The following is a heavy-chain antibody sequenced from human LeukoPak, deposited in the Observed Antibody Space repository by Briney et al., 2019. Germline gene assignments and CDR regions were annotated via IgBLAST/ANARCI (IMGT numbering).Heavy chain of an antibody. D-gene: IGHD3-10*01. CDR2: IYHSGST. V-gene: IGHV4-39*07. J-gene: IGHJ3*02. Sequence: PSETLSLTCTVSGGSISSSSYYWGWIRQPPGKGLEWIGSIYHSGSTSYNPSLKSRVTISVDRSKNQFSLKLSSVTAADTAVYYCARGRSYYGSGARGDAFDIWGQGTMVTVSS. CDR3: ARGRSYYGSGARGDAFDI. CDR1: GGSISSSSYY.